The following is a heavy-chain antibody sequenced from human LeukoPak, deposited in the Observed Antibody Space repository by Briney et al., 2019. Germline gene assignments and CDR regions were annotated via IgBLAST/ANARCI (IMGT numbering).Heavy chain of an antibody. V-gene: IGHV3-9*01. CDR3: AKNSRGTESLDY. CDR2: ISWNSGSI. J-gene: IGHJ4*02. CDR1: GFTFDDYA. Sequence: GGSLRLSCAASGFTFDDYAMHWVRQASGKGLEWVSGISWNSGSIGYADSVKGRFTISRDNAKNSLYLQMNSLRAEDTALYYCAKNSRGTESLDYWGQGTLVTVSS. D-gene: IGHD1-1*01.